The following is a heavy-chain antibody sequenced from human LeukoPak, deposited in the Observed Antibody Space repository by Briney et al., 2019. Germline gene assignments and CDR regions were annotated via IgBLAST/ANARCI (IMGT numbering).Heavy chain of an antibody. CDR1: GFTFSNSW. CDR2: VQRIGGET. V-gene: IGHV3-7*01. Sequence: GGSLRLSCAGSGFTFSNSWMGWVRQAPGKGLERVANVQRIGGETYYVDSVKGRFTIPRDNAKNSVYLQMNSLGADDTAVYYCATYSILNAREFRYWGQGTLVTVTS. D-gene: IGHD4-11*01. CDR3: ATYSILNAREFRY. J-gene: IGHJ1*01.